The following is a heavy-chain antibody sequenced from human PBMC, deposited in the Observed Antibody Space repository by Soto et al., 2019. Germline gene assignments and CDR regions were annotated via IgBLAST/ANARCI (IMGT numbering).Heavy chain of an antibody. CDR3: ARDGESGGHYSQFDY. CDR2: MWSDGSNK. J-gene: IGHJ4*02. D-gene: IGHD3-22*01. V-gene: IGHV3-33*01. CDR1: GFTFSFYG. Sequence: QVQVEESGGGVVQAGRSLRLSCAASGFTFSFYGMHWVRQAPGKGLEWVAVMWSDGSNKYYADSVKGRFTISRDNSKNTLYLKLNSLRAEDTAVYYCARDGESGGHYSQFDYWGQGTLVTVPS.